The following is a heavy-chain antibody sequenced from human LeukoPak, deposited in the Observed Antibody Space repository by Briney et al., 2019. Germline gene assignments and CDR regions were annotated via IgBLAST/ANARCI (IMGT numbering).Heavy chain of an antibody. V-gene: IGHV3-30*18. D-gene: IGHD3-10*01. J-gene: IGHJ4*02. CDR1: GFTFTTFN. Sequence: GGSLRLSCAASGFTFTTFNMHWVRQAPGKGLEWVAVFSSDGRSTFYAENVQGRFTLSRDNSKNTLSLQMNSLRAEDTAVYYCAKSYYYHSGSFDYWGQGTLVTVSS. CDR2: FSSDGRST. CDR3: AKSYYYHSGSFDY.